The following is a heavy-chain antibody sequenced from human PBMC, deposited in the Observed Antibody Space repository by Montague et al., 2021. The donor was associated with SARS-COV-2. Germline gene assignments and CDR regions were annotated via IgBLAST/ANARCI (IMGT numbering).Heavy chain of an antibody. CDR1: GGSISTYY. CDR2: VSFSGDT. J-gene: IGHJ4*02. V-gene: IGHV4-59*12. D-gene: IGHD3-22*01. Sequence: SETLSLTCSVSGGSISTYYWSWIRQPPGKGLEWIGYVSFSGDTIYNPSLKSRVTISVDTSKNQFSLKLSSVTAADTAVYYCARATLGITMVVVVMTAIDYYFDYWGQGNLVTASS. CDR3: ARATLGITMVVVVMTAIDYYFDY.